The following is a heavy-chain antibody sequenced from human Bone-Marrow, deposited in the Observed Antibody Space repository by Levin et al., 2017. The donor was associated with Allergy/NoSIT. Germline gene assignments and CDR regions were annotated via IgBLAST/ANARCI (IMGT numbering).Heavy chain of an antibody. J-gene: IGHJ4*02. CDR2: ITASSSST. CDR3: GRGRSTYHSDY. V-gene: IGHV3-48*04. CDR1: GFTFSSYS. D-gene: IGHD2-2*01. Sequence: GESLKISCAASGFTFSSYSMTWVRQAPGKGLEWISYITASSSSTYYADSVKGRSTISRDNAKSSLYLQMNSLRVEDTAVYYCGRGRSTYHSDYWGQGTLVTVSS.